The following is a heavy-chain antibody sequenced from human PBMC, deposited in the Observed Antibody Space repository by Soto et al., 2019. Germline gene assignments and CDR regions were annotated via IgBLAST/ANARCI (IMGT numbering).Heavy chain of an antibody. CDR3: ASTLRRNTAMGN. J-gene: IGHJ4*02. D-gene: IGHD5-18*01. Sequence: KPSETLSLTCTVSGGSVSSGSYYWSWIRQPPGKGLEWIGYIYYSGSTNYNPSLKSRVTISVDTSKNQFSLKLSSVTAADTAVYYCASTLRRNTAMGNWGQGTLVTVSS. CDR1: GGSVSSGSYY. V-gene: IGHV4-61*01. CDR2: IYYSGST.